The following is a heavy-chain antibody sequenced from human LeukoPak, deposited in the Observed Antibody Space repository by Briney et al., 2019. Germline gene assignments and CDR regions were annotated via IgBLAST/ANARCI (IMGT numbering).Heavy chain of an antibody. Sequence: GGSLRLSCAASGLTFSAYGMSWVGRAPGKGLEWVSFIGVGGTTSDADSVKGRFTISRDNSKNTLYLEMNSLRAEDTAVYYCARSAPFYFDYWGQGTLVAVSS. J-gene: IGHJ4*02. CDR2: IGVGGTT. V-gene: IGHV3-23*01. CDR1: GLTFSAYG. CDR3: ARSAPFYFDY.